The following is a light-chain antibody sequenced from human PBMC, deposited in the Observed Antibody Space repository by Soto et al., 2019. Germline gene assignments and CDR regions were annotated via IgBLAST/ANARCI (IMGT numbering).Light chain of an antibody. J-gene: IGLJ1*01. CDR2: DVT. Sequence: QSALTQPASVSGSPGQSITISCTGSSSDVGDYNYVAWYQQHPDKAPKLMIFDVTSRPSGVSNRFSGSKSGSAASLTISGLQDEDEADYFCSSYSSSGTLYVFGPGTKLTVL. CDR1: SSDVGDYNY. V-gene: IGLV2-14*01. CDR3: SSYSSSGTLYV.